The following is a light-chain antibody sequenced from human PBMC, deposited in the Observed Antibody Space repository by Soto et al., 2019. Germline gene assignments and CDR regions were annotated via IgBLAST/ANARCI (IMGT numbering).Light chain of an antibody. J-gene: IGKJ1*01. CDR2: LAS. Sequence: EIVLTQSPGTLSGSPGERATLSCRASQSVTNNYLAWYQQKTGQTPRLIVYLASSRAPGIPDRFSGSGSGTHFTLTIRRVEPEDFAVYYCQQYGSSPWTFGQGTKVEIK. CDR1: QSVTNNY. V-gene: IGKV3-20*01. CDR3: QQYGSSPWT.